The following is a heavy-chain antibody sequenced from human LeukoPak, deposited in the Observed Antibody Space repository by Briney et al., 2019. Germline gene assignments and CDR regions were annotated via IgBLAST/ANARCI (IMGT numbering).Heavy chain of an antibody. D-gene: IGHD2-2*01. J-gene: IGHJ4*02. CDR3: ATGITKPDPIVVVPAAIRVAQAFDY. CDR1: GRSFSDYY. Sequence: SETVSLICAVYGRSFSDYYWMWIRHPPGKGREWIGELNQSGSTNYNPSLKSRVAISVDTAQNQFPLKLSSVTAADTAVYYCATGITKPDPIVVVPAAIRVAQAFDYCGQGTLVTVSS. CDR2: LNQSGST. V-gene: IGHV4-34*01.